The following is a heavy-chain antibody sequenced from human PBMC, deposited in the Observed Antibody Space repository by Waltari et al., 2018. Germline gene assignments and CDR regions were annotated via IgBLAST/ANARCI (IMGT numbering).Heavy chain of an antibody. CDR2: IYYSGST. CDR3: ARSRGSGWNYYYYYYMDV. D-gene: IGHD6-19*01. Sequence: QLQLQKSGPGLMKPSETLYLTCTVSGDSIRRSSYHLGCIRQPPGKGLEWIGSIYYSGSTYYNPSLKSRVTISVDTSKNQFSLKLSSVTAADTAVYYCARSRGSGWNYYYYYYMDVWGKGTTVTISS. CDR1: GDSIRRSSYH. V-gene: IGHV4-39*07. J-gene: IGHJ6*03.